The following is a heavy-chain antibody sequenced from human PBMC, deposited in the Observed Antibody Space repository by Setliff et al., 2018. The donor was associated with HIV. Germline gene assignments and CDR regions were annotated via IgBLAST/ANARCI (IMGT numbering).Heavy chain of an antibody. CDR2: VSQSGST. V-gene: IGHV4-39*01. CDR3: ARVPVAGANWFDP. Sequence: SETLSLTCSVSGVSINRTEHYWGWIRQSPGKSLEWIGSVSQSGSTDYNPSLKSRITISVDRSKTLFTLKLISVTAADHGVYYCARVPVAGANWFDPWGLGTLVTVSS. CDR1: GVSINRTEHY. D-gene: IGHD2-21*01. J-gene: IGHJ5*02.